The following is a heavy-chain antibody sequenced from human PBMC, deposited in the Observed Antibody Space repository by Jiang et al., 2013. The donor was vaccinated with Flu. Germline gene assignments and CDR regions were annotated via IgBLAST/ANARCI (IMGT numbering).Heavy chain of an antibody. CDR2: IDWDDDK. CDR1: GLSVSTTGVG. V-gene: IGHV2-70*01. D-gene: IGHD1-1*01. J-gene: IGHJ3*02. Sequence: KPTQTLTLTCTLSGLSVSTTGVGAGWIRQPPGQALEWLALIDWDDDKYYSTSLKTRLTISKDTSKNQVVLTMTNMDPVDTATYYCARTRYSTGAAFDIWGQGTMVTVSS. CDR3: ARTRYSTGAAFDI.